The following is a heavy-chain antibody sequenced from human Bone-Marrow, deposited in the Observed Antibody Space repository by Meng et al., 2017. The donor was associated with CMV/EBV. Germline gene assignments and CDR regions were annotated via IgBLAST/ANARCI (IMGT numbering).Heavy chain of an antibody. D-gene: IGHD6-6*01. V-gene: IGHV3-23*03. CDR1: GFTFSSYA. CDR3: AKDRGWGSYSSSIAFDY. J-gene: IGHJ4*02. Sequence: GGSLRPSCAASGFTFSSYAMSWVRQAPGKGLEWVSVIYSGGSSTNYADSVKDRFTSSRDNSRNTLYRQMNSLRAEDTAVYYCAKDRGWGSYSSSIAFDYWGQGTLVTVSS. CDR2: IYSGGSST.